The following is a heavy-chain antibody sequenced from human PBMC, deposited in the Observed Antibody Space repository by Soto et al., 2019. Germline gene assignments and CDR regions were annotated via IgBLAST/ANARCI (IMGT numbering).Heavy chain of an antibody. CDR1: GYTLRDYS. CDR3: VRDRDWAFDI. V-gene: IGHV3-48*02. CDR2: AGTSRKYI. Sequence: GGSLRLSCAAFGYTLRDYSMNWIRQAPGKGLEWISYAGTSRKYIFYSDSVRGRFTISGDDAKNSVYLQLNSLRDEDTAVYYCVRDRDWAFDIWGQGTMVTVSS. J-gene: IGHJ3*02. D-gene: IGHD3-9*01.